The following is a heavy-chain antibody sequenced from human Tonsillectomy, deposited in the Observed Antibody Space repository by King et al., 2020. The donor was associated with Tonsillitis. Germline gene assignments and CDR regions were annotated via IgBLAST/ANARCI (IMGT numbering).Heavy chain of an antibody. CDR1: GGSISSYY. D-gene: IGHD6-13*01. CDR2: IYYSGST. V-gene: IGHV4-59*08. CDR3: ARPEGSRWYPDY. J-gene: IGHJ4*02. Sequence: QLQESGPGLVKPSETLSLTCSVSGGSISSYYWSWIRQPPGKGLEWIGYIYYSGSTNYNPSLKRRVTISVDTSKNQFSLRMSSVTAADTAGYYCARPEGSRWYPDYWGQGTLVTVSS.